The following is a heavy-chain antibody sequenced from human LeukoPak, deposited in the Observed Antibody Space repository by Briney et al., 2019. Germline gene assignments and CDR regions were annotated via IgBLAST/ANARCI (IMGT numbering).Heavy chain of an antibody. V-gene: IGHV3-15*01. CDR1: GFTFSNAW. CDR3: KADVPEHPAHTGY. CDR2: IKSKRDGETT. J-gene: IGHJ4*02. Sequence: GGSLRLSCAASGFTFSNAWMNWVRQAPGRGPEWVGRIKSKRDGETTDYPSPVKDRFSVSRDDSKYRLYLQVNSLKVEDTGVDYRKADVPEHPAHTGYWGQGTLVPVS. D-gene: IGHD1-14*01.